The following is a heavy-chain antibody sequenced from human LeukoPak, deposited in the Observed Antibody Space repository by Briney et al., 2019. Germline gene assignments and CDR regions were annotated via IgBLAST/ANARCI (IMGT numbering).Heavy chain of an antibody. V-gene: IGHV3-23*01. CDR3: AKDLRLSVGTSPFDY. Sequence: GGSLRLSCAASGFTFSTYAMAWVRQAPGKGREWVSAFSNSGETHYADSVKGRFTISRDNSKNTLYLQMNSLRADDTALYYCAKDLRLSVGTSPFDYWGQGTLVTVSS. CDR2: FSNSGET. D-gene: IGHD4-23*01. J-gene: IGHJ4*02. CDR1: GFTFSTYA.